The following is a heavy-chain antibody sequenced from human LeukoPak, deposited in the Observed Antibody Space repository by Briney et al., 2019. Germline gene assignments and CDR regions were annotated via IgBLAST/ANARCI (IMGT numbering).Heavy chain of an antibody. Sequence: KPGGSLRLSCAASGFTFSGYSTNWVRQAPGKGLEWVSSISSSSSYIYYADSVKGRFTISRDNAKNSLYLQMNSLRAEDSAVYYCARDLNDYYSYYFDYWGQGTLVTVSS. CDR2: ISSSSSYI. CDR1: GFTFSGYS. D-gene: IGHD3-22*01. CDR3: ARDLNDYYSYYFDY. J-gene: IGHJ4*02. V-gene: IGHV3-21*01.